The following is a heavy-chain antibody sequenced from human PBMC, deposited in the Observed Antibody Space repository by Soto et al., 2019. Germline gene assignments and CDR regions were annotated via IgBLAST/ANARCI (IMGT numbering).Heavy chain of an antibody. CDR3: ASDSPRYDYVWGSYDY. CDR1: GGSVSSGSYY. CDR2: IYYSGST. Sequence: SETLSLTCTVSGGSVSSGSYYWSWIRQPPGKGLEWIGYIYYSGSTNYNPSLKSRVTISVDTSKNQFSLKLSSVTAADTAVYYCASDSPRYDYVWGSYDYWGQGTMVTVYS. D-gene: IGHD3-16*01. J-gene: IGHJ4*02. V-gene: IGHV4-61*01.